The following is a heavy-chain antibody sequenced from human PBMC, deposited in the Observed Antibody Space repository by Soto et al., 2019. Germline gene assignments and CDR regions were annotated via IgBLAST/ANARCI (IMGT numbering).Heavy chain of an antibody. CDR3: ARGPQLGY. CDR2: INHSGST. V-gene: IGHV4-34*01. J-gene: IGHJ4*02. CDR1: GGSFSGYY. Sequence: QVQLQQWGAGLLKPSETLSLTCAVYGGSFSGYYWSWIRQPPGKGLEWIGEINHSGSTNYNPALKSRVTISVDTSKNQFSLKLSSVTAAETAVYYCARGPQLGYWGQGTLVTVSS. D-gene: IGHD2-2*01.